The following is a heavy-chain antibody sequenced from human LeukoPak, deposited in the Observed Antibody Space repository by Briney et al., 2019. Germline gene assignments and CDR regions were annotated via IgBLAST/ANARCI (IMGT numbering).Heavy chain of an antibody. Sequence: ASVKVSCKASGYTFTGYYMHWVRQAPGQGLEWMGWINPNSGGTNYAQKFQGRVTMTRDTSISTAYMELSRLRSEDTAVYYCARGWGAYAEYFQHWGQGTLVTVSS. V-gene: IGHV1-2*02. D-gene: IGHD3-16*01. CDR3: ARGWGAYAEYFQH. CDR2: INPNSGGT. CDR1: GYTFTGYY. J-gene: IGHJ1*01.